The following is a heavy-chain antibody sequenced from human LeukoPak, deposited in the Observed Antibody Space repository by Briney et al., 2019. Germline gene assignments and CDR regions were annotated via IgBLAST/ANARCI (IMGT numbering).Heavy chain of an antibody. CDR2: IIPIFGTA. D-gene: IGHD3-3*01. J-gene: IGHJ4*02. V-gene: IGHV1-69*13. Sequence: GASVKVSCKASGGTFSSYAISWVRQAPGQGLEWMGGIIPIFGTANYAQKFQGRVTITADESTSTAYMELSSLRSEDTAVYYCARSFSDRGFGVVIMEYYFDYWGQGTLVTVSS. CDR3: ARSFSDRGFGVVIMEYYFDY. CDR1: GGTFSSYA.